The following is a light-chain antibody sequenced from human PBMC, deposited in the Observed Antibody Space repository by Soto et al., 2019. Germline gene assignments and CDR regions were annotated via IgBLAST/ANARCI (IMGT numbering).Light chain of an antibody. V-gene: IGKV3-20*01. Sequence: EIVLTQSPGTLSLSPGERATLSCRASQSVSSSYLAWYQQKPGQAPRLLIYGASSRATGIPDRFSGSGSGTDFTLTISRLEPEDFAVYYCQQYGSSPLGQGIKVELK. CDR2: GAS. J-gene: IGKJ1*01. CDR1: QSVSSSY. CDR3: QQYGSSP.